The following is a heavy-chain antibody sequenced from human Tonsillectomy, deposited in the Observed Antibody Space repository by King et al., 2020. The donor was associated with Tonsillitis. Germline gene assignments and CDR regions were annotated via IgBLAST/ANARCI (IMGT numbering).Heavy chain of an antibody. Sequence: VQLVESRGGLVQPGGSLRLSCAASGFTFSSYDMHWVRQATGKGLEWVSSIGTVGDTYYPGSVKGRFTISRENAKNSLYLQMNSLRAGDTAVYFCARVAHYYDSSGYSDAFDIWGQGTMVTVSS. CDR2: IGTVGDT. CDR1: GFTFSSYD. J-gene: IGHJ3*02. CDR3: ARVAHYYDSSGYSDAFDI. D-gene: IGHD3-22*01. V-gene: IGHV3-13*04.